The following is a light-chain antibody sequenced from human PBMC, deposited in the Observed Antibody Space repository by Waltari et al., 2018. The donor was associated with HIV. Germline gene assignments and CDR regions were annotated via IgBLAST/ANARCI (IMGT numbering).Light chain of an antibody. J-gene: IGKJ2*01. CDR2: GAS. Sequence: EIVMTQSPATLSLSPGERATLSCMASQSVSGTLAWYQQKPGQAPRLLIYGASTRATGIPARFSGSGSGTEFTLTISSLQSEDYAVYYCQQYNNWPPMYSFGQGTKLEI. CDR1: QSVSGT. V-gene: IGKV3-15*01. CDR3: QQYNNWPPMYS.